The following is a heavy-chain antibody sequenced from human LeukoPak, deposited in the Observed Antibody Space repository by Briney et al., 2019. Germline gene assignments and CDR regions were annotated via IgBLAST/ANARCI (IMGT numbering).Heavy chain of an antibody. CDR1: GGSFRGYY. D-gene: IGHD3-16*01. V-gene: IGHV4-34*01. CDR2: INHSGSI. J-gene: IGHJ6*02. Sequence: PSETLSLTCAVYGGSFRGYYWSWIRQSPGKGLEWIGEINHSGSINYNPSLKSRVTISADTPKNQFSLRLRSVTAADTAVYFCARGVTTFGGWSGGRMDVWGQGTTVTVSS. CDR3: ARGVTTFGGWSGGRMDV.